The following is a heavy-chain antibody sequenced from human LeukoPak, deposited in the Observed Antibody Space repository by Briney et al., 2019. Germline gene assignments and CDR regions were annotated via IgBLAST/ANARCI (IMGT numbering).Heavy chain of an antibody. V-gene: IGHV3-48*03. J-gene: IGHJ4*02. CDR2: ISSSGSTI. CDR1: GFTFSSYE. CDR3: ARTNYDFWSGYYTALDY. D-gene: IGHD3-3*01. Sequence: PGGSLRLSCAASGFTFSSYEMNWVCQAPGEGLEWVSYISSSGSTIYYADSVKGRFTISRDNAKNSLYLQMNSLRAEDTAVYYCARTNYDFWSGYYTALDYWGQGTLVTVSS.